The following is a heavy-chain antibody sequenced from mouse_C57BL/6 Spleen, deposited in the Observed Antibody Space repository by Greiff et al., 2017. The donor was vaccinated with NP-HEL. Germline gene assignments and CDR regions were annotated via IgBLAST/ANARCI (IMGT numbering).Heavy chain of an antibody. Sequence: EVKLVESGEGLVKPGGSLKLSCAASGFTFSSYAMSWVRQTPEKRLEWVAYISSGGDYIYYADTVKGRFTISSDNARNTLYLQMSSLKSEDTAMYYCTRDRYYGSSYAMDYWGQGTSVTVSS. J-gene: IGHJ4*01. CDR2: ISSGGDYI. CDR1: GFTFSSYA. V-gene: IGHV5-9-1*02. CDR3: TRDRYYGSSYAMDY. D-gene: IGHD1-1*01.